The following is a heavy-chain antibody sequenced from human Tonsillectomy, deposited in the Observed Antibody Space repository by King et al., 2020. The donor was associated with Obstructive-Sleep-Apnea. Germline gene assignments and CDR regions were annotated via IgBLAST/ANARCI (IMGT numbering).Heavy chain of an antibody. CDR2: IYSGGNT. J-gene: IGHJ4*02. V-gene: IGHV3-66*01. CDR3: ARGHYGDYFSY. CDR1: EFTVSSNY. D-gene: IGHD4-17*01. Sequence: VQLVESGGGLVQPGGSLRLSCAVSEFTVSSNYMSWVRQAPGKGLEWVSVIYSGGNTYYADSVKARFTLSRDNSKNTVYLQMNSLRAEDTAVNYCARGHYGDYFSYWGQGTLVTVSS.